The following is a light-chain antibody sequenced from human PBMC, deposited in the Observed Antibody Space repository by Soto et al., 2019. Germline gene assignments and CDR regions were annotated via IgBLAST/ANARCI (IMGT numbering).Light chain of an antibody. CDR2: GNI. CDR3: QSYDSSLSGHVV. Sequence: QSVLTQPPSVSGAPGQRVTISCTGSSSYIGAGYDVHWYQQLPGTAPKLLIYGNINRPSGVPDRFSGSKSGTSASLAITGLQAEDEADYYCQSYDSSLSGHVVFGGGTKLTV. V-gene: IGLV1-40*01. J-gene: IGLJ2*01. CDR1: SSYIGAGYD.